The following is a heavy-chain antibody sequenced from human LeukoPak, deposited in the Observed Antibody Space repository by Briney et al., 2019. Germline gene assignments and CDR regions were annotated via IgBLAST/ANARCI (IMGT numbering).Heavy chain of an antibody. Sequence: SVKVSCKASGFTSTNFAVQWVRQARGQRLEWIGWIIVGSGATKCAQDFQERVTITRDLSTSTLYMELRSLTSEDTAVYYCAADLSNPRMGASYLDSWGRGTLVTVSS. CDR3: AADLSNPRMGASYLDS. CDR2: IIVGSGAT. CDR1: GFTSTNFA. J-gene: IGHJ4*02. D-gene: IGHD3-16*01. V-gene: IGHV1-58*01.